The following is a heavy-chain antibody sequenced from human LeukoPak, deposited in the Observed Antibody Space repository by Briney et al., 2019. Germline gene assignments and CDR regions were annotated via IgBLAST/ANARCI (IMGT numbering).Heavy chain of an antibody. D-gene: IGHD3-22*01. CDR3: ARVHPNYYDSSGYSRTETDDAFDI. CDR1: GGTFSSYA. Sequence: SVKVSCKASGGTFSSYAISWVRQAPGQGLEWMGRIIPILGIANYAQKFQGRVTITADKSTSTAYMELSSLRSEDTAVYYCARVHPNYYDSSGYSRTETDDAFDIWGQGTMVTVSS. V-gene: IGHV1-69*04. CDR2: IIPILGIA. J-gene: IGHJ3*02.